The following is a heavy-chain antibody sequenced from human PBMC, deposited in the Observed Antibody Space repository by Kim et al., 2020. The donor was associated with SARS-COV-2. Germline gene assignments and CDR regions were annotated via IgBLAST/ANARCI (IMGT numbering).Heavy chain of an antibody. V-gene: IGHV3-48*02. J-gene: IGHJ4*02. Sequence: GGSLRLSCAASGFTFGSYSMNWVRQAPGKGLEWVSYISSSSSTIYYADSVKGRFTISRDNAKNSLYLQMNSLRDEDTAVYYCARDIGDYGDYYFDYWGQGTLVTVSS. CDR2: ISSSSSTI. CDR3: ARDIGDYGDYYFDY. CDR1: GFTFGSYS. D-gene: IGHD4-17*01.